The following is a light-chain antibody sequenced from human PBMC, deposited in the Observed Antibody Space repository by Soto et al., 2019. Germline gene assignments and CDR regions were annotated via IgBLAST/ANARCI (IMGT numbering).Light chain of an antibody. CDR2: DAS. J-gene: IGKJ5*01. CDR1: QSVRNN. V-gene: IGKV3-11*01. CDR3: QQRSNWPPIT. Sequence: EIVMTQSPATLSVSPGERFTLSCRASQSVRNNLAWYQQKPGQAPRLLIYDASNRATGIPARFSGSGSGTDFTLTISSLEPEDFAVYYCQQRSNWPPITFGQGTRLEIK.